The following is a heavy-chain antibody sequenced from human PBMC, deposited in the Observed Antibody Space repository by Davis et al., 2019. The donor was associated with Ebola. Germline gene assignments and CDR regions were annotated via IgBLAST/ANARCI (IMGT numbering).Heavy chain of an antibody. J-gene: IGHJ4*02. CDR3: ARGYSPKCRGGDCVNDF. CDR2: VNPYSGHT. V-gene: IGHV1-8*02. CDR1: GGTFSSYA. D-gene: IGHD2-21*02. Sequence: ASVQVSCKASGGTFSSYALSWVRQAPGQGLEWMGWVNPYSGHTGYVEKFKGRVTMTGDPSISTAYMELSSLTIDDTAVYYCARGYSPKCRGGDCVNDFWGQGTLVTVST.